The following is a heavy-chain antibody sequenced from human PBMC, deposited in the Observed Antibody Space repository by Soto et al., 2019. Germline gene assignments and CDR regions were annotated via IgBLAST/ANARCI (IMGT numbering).Heavy chain of an antibody. CDR3: ARGDDYGDRKAD. CDR1: GFTFSSYA. CDR2: ISYDGSNK. Sequence: QVQLVESGGGVVQPGRSLRLSCAASGFTFSSYAMHWVRQAPGKGLEWVAVISYDGSNKYYADSVKGRFTISRDNSKNTLYLQMNSLRAEETAVYYCARGDDYGDRKADWGQGTLVTVSS. D-gene: IGHD4-17*01. J-gene: IGHJ4*02. V-gene: IGHV3-30-3*01.